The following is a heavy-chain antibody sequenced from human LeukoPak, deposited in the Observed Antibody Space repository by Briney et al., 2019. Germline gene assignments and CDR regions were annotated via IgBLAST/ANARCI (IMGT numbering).Heavy chain of an antibody. CDR1: GFTFSSYS. CDR2: ITSSSSTI. V-gene: IGHV3-48*01. Sequence: GGYLSRSCAASGFTFSSYSMNRVRQAQGLELEWVSYITSSSSTIYSADSVKGRVTISRDNAMNSLYLQMKSLRAEDTAVYYCARGEQTGTTKRVLLHFFDYWGQGTLVTVSS. CDR3: ARGEQTGTTKRVLLHFFDY. D-gene: IGHD1-7*01. J-gene: IGHJ4*02.